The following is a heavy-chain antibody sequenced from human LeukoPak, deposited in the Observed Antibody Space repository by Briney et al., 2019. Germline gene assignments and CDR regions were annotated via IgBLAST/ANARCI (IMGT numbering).Heavy chain of an antibody. Sequence: ASVKVSCKASGYTFTGYYMHWVRQAPGQGLEWMGWINPNSGGTNYAQKFQGRVTMTRGTSISTAYMELSRLRSDDTAVYYCATEYYDILTGYYLGYWGQGTLVTVSS. CDR3: ATEYYDILTGYYLGY. CDR1: GYTFTGYY. V-gene: IGHV1-2*02. J-gene: IGHJ4*02. D-gene: IGHD3-9*01. CDR2: INPNSGGT.